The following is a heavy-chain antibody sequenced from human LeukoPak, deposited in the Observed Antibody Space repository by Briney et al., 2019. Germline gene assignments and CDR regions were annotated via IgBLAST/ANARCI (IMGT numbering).Heavy chain of an antibody. D-gene: IGHD3-10*01. J-gene: IGHJ4*02. CDR2: ISDDGSNE. CDR3: ATPKGGSGSHRAPLEY. Sequence: PGGSLRLSCAASGFTFSSYAMHWVRQAPGKGLEWVAIISDDGSNEYYADSVKGRFTISRDNSKNTLYLQMNSLRAEDTAVYYRATPKGGSGSHRAPLEYWGQGTLVTVST. CDR1: GFTFSSYA. V-gene: IGHV3-30-3*01.